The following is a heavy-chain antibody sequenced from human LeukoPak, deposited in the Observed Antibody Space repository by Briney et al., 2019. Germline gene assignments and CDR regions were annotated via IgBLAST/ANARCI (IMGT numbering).Heavy chain of an antibody. D-gene: IGHD4-17*01. CDR2: INHSGST. CDR1: GGSFSGYY. Sequence: SETLSLTCAVYGGSFSGYYWSWIRPPPGKGLEWIGEINHSGSTNYNPSLKSRVTISVDTSKNQFSLKLSSVTAADTAVYYCARWGHYGPLGYWGQGTLVTVSS. J-gene: IGHJ4*02. CDR3: ARWGHYGPLGY. V-gene: IGHV4-34*01.